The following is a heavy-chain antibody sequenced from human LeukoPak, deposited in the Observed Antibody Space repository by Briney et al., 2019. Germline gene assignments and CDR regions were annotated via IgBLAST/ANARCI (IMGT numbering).Heavy chain of an antibody. Sequence: SETLSLTCTVSGGSISSHYWSWIRQPPGKGLEWIGYIHYSGSTNYNPSLKSRVTISVDTSKNQFSLKLSSVTAADTAVYYCARVRGITGTSYYFDYWGQGTLVTVSS. CDR1: GGSISSHY. V-gene: IGHV4-59*11. D-gene: IGHD1-20*01. J-gene: IGHJ4*02. CDR2: IHYSGST. CDR3: ARVRGITGTSYYFDY.